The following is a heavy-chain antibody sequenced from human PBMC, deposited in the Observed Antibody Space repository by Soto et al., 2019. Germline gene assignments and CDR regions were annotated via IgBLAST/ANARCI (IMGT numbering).Heavy chain of an antibody. CDR3: ARDRRGGGYSYGRIYGDAFDI. Sequence: QVQLVQSGAEVKKPGSSVKVSCKASGGTFSSYTISWVRQAPGQGLEWMGRIIPILGIVNYAQKFQGRVTITADKSPSRGYMELSSLRSEDTAVYYCARDRRGGGYSYGRIYGDAFDIWGQGTMVTVSS. D-gene: IGHD5-18*01. CDR1: GGTFSSYT. V-gene: IGHV1-69*08. CDR2: IIPILGIV. J-gene: IGHJ3*02.